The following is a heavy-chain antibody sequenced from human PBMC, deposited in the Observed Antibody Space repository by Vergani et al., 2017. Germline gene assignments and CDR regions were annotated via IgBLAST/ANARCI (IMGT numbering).Heavy chain of an antibody. J-gene: IGHJ6*01. Sequence: EVQLVQSGAEVKKPGATMKISCKVSGYTFTDHYMYWVKQAPGKGLEWMGLVDPEDGETIYAEKFKGRVTIAADTSTDTAHLELSSLRSEDTAVYYCATPQTVTTGGMEVWGQGNTVIVSS. D-gene: IGHD4-17*01. CDR1: GYTFTDHY. V-gene: IGHV1-69-2*01. CDR2: VDPEDGET. CDR3: ATPQTVTTGGMEV.